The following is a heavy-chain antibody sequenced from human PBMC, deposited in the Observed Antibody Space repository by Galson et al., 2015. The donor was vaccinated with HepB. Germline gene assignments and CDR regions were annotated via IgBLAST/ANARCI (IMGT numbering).Heavy chain of an antibody. J-gene: IGHJ4*02. V-gene: IGHV2-5*01. D-gene: IGHD3-16*02. CDR3: THSGRAIPPYRYFDY. CDR1: GFSLTTTGVG. Sequence: PALVKPTQTLTLTCTFSGFSLTTTGVGVAWIRQPPGKTLEWLALIYWNDDKRYSPSLKSRLTITKDTSRNQVVLTMANMDPEDTATYYCTHSGRAIPPYRYFDYWGQGTLVTVSS. CDR2: IYWNDDK.